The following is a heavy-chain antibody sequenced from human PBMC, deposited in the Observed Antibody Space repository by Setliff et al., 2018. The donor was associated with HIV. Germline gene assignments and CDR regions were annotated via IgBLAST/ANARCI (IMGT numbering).Heavy chain of an antibody. CDR2: INPNSGGT. Sequence: ASVNVSFKASGYTFTGYYMHWVQQAPGQGLEWMGWINPNSGGTNYAQKFQGRVTMTRDTSISTAYMELSSLRSDDTAVYYCARVGDRTYFDYWGQGTQVTVSS. J-gene: IGHJ4*02. CDR3: ARVGDRTYFDY. D-gene: IGHD3-22*01. CDR1: GYTFTGYY. V-gene: IGHV1-2*02.